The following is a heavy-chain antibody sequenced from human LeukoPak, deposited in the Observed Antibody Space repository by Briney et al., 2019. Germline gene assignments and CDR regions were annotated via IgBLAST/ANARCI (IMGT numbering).Heavy chain of an antibody. CDR1: GFTFSSYS. CDR3: ARSFGEWLVPFDY. Sequence: GGSLRLSCAASGFTFSSYSMNWVRQAPGKGLEWVSSISSSSSYIYYADSVKGRFTISRDNAENSLYLQMNSLRAEDTAVYYCARSFGEWLVPFDYWGQGTLVTVSS. CDR2: ISSSSSYI. V-gene: IGHV3-21*01. J-gene: IGHJ4*02. D-gene: IGHD6-19*01.